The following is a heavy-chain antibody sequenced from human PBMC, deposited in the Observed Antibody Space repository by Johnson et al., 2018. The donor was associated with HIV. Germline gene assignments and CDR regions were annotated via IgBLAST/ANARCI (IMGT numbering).Heavy chain of an antibody. V-gene: IGHV3-30-3*01. CDR2: ISYDGSNK. CDR3: ARGRSSTRPSDLGSGAVDI. J-gene: IGHJ3*02. CDR1: GFTFSSYA. Sequence: QVQLVESGGGVVQPGRSLRLSCAASGFTFSSYAMHWVRQAPGKGLEWVAVISYDGSNKYYADSVKGRFTISRDNSKNPLYLQMNSLRAEDTAVYYCARGRSSTRPSDLGSGAVDIWGQGTMVTVSS. D-gene: IGHD2-2*01.